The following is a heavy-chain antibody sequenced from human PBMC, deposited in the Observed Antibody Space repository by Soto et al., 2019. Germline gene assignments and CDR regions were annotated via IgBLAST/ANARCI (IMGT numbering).Heavy chain of an antibody. V-gene: IGHV3-30*18. D-gene: IGHD3-22*01. CDR1: GFTFSSYG. J-gene: IGHJ4*02. CDR2: ISYDGSNE. CDR3: AKDTYYHDSTGYYVFDY. Sequence: QVQLVESGGGVVQPGRSLRLSCAASGFTFSSYGMLWVRQPPGKGLEWVAAISYDGSNEHYADSVKGRFTISRDNSKITVYLQMNSLRAEDTAVYYCAKDTYYHDSTGYYVFDYWGQGTLVTVSS.